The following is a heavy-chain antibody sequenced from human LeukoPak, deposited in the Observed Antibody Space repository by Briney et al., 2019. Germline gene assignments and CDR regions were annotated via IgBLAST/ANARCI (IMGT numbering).Heavy chain of an antibody. CDR2: INSDGSST. Sequence: PGGSLRLSCAASGFTFSTYWMHWVRQAPGKGLVWVSRINSDGSSTRYADSVKGRFTISRDNAKNSLYLQMNSLRAEDSAVYYCARDRFAGYCSAGTCKSDYFDYWGQGTLVTVSS. J-gene: IGHJ4*02. D-gene: IGHD2-15*01. CDR3: ARDRFAGYCSAGTCKSDYFDY. V-gene: IGHV3-74*01. CDR1: GFTFSTYW.